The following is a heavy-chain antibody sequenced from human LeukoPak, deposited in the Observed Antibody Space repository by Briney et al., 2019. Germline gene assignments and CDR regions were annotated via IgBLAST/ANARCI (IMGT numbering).Heavy chain of an antibody. V-gene: IGHV4-61*02. CDR3: ARYEAVAGVFDY. D-gene: IGHD6-19*01. J-gene: IGHJ4*02. CDR2: IYNSGNT. CDR1: GYSITSGYY. Sequence: PSETLSLTCTVSGYSITSGYYWNWIRQPAGKGLEWIGRIYNSGNTNYNPSLKSRVTISVDTSKNQFSLKLSSVTAADTAVYYCARYEAVAGVFDYWGQGTLVTVSS.